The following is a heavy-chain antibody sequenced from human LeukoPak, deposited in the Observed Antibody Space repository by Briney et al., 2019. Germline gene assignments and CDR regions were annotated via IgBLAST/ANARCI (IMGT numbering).Heavy chain of an antibody. CDR3: AKEGAYYTGSGSYYGC. J-gene: IGHJ4*02. V-gene: IGHV3-7*03. CDR1: GFTFNSYW. Sequence: SGGSLRLSCAASGFTFNSYWMSWVRQAPGKGLEWVANINQDGSQKYYVDSVKGQFTISRDNAKNTLFLQMNSLRAEDTAVYYCAKEGAYYTGSGSYYGCWGQGTLVTVSS. CDR2: INQDGSQK. D-gene: IGHD3-10*01.